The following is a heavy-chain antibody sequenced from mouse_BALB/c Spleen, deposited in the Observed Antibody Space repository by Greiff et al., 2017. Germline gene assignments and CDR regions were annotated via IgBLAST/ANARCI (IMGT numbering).Heavy chain of an antibody. V-gene: IGHV5-12-2*01. Sequence: EVKVVESGGGLVQPGGSLKLSCAASGFTFSSYTMSWVRQTPEKRLEWVAYISNGGGSTYYPDTVKGRFTISRDNAKNTLYLQMSSLKSEDTAMYYCATYGYDGYAMDYWGQGTSVTVSS. D-gene: IGHD2-2*01. J-gene: IGHJ4*01. CDR1: GFTFSSYT. CDR3: ATYGYDGYAMDY. CDR2: ISNGGGST.